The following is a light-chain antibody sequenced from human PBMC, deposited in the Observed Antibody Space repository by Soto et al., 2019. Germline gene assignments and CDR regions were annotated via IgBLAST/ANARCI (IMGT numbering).Light chain of an antibody. J-gene: IGLJ1*01. CDR1: SSNIGNNY. CDR3: GTWDSSLSAYV. CDR2: DNN. Sequence: QSVLTQPPSVSAAPGQKVTISCSGSSSNIGNNYVSWYQQLPATAPKLLIYDNNKRPSRIPDRFSGSKSGTSATLGITGLQTGDEADYYCGTWDSSLSAYVFGTGTKLTVL. V-gene: IGLV1-51*01.